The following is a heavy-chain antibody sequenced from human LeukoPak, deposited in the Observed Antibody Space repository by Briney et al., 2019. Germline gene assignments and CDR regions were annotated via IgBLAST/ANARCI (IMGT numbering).Heavy chain of an antibody. V-gene: IGHV3-66*01. J-gene: IGHJ4*02. CDR2: IYSGGST. CDR1: GFTFRDYW. Sequence: GGSLRLSCGASGFTFRDYWMSWVRQAPGKGLEWVSVIYSGGSTYYADSVKGRFTISRDNSKNTLYLQMNSLRAEDTAVYYCARDRRDYYDSSGYYYFDYWGQGTLVTVSS. CDR3: ARDRRDYYDSSGYYYFDY. D-gene: IGHD3-22*01.